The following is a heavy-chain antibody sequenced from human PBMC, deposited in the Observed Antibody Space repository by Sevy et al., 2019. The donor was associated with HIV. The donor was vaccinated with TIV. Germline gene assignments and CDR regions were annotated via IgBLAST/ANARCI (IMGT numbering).Heavy chain of an antibody. CDR3: ARDLGGPTDY. CDR2: ISYDGSNK. Sequence: GGSLRLSCAASGFTFNSYAMHWVRQAPGKGLEWVAVISYDGSNKYYADSVKGRFTISRDNSKNTLYLQMNSLRAEDTAVYYCARDLGGPTDYWGQGTLVTVSS. CDR1: GFTFNSYA. J-gene: IGHJ4*02. V-gene: IGHV3-30*04. D-gene: IGHD3-16*01.